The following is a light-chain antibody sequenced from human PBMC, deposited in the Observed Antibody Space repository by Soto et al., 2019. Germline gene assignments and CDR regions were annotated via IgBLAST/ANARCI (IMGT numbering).Light chain of an antibody. V-gene: IGKV1-8*01. CDR3: QQLNTYPVT. CDR2: ATS. CDR1: QGISSY. Sequence: AIRMTQSPSSLSASTGYRVTITCRASQGISSYLAWFQQKPGRPPKLLMSATSTLLSDVPSRFSGSGSGTDFTLTIGCLLSEDFATYYCQQLNTYPVTFGGGTKVEIK. J-gene: IGKJ4*01.